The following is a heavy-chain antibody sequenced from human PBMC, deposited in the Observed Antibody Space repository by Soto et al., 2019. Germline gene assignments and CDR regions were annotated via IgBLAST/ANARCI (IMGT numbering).Heavy chain of an antibody. CDR2: IYHAGST. J-gene: IGHJ6*02. D-gene: IGHD5-12*01. CDR3: ARDLLAIVASQYFYYGMDV. V-gene: IGHV4-38-2*02. Sequence: SETLSLTCDVSGYSISSGYYWGWIRQPPGKGLEWIGSIYHAGSTYYNPSLKSRVTISVDTSKNQFSLKLSSVTAADTAVYYCARDLLAIVASQYFYYGMDVWGQGTTVTVSS. CDR1: GYSISSGYY.